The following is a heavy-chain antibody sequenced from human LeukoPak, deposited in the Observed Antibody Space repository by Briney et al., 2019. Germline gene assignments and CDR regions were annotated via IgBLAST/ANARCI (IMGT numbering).Heavy chain of an antibody. CDR2: IIPILGIA. V-gene: IGHV1-69*04. CDR3: AREGFIVVATKAYYFDY. CDR1: RGSFSSYA. Sequence: ASVKLCCSESRGSFSSYAISWVRQAPGQGLEWMGRIIPILGIANYAQKFQGRVTITADKSTSTAYMELSSLRSEDTAVYYCAREGFIVVATKAYYFDYWGQGTLVTVSS. J-gene: IGHJ4*02. D-gene: IGHD1-26*01.